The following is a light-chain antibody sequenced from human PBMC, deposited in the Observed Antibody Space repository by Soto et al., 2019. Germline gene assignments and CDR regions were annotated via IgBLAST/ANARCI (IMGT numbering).Light chain of an antibody. CDR3: QQYGSSPCT. CDR2: GAS. J-gene: IGKJ2*02. Sequence: EIVLTQSPGTLSLSPGERATLSCSASQSVTGSYLAWYQQKPGQAPRVLIYGASSRATGIPDRFSGSGSGTDFTLTISRLEPEDFAVYYCQQYGSSPCTFGQGTKLEIK. CDR1: QSVTGSY. V-gene: IGKV3-20*01.